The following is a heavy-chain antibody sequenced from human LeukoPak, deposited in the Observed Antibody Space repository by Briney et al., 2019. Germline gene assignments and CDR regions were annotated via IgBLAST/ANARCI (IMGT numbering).Heavy chain of an antibody. CDR3: ARRDGYCSSTSCYADYYCGMDV. CDR1: GYSFTGYW. D-gene: IGHD2-2*01. J-gene: IGHJ6*02. Sequence: GESLKISCKGSGYSFTGYWIGWVRQMPGKGLEWMGIIYPGDSDNRYSPSFQGQVTISADKSISTAYLQWSSLKASDTAMYYCARRDGYCSSTSCYADYYCGMDVWGQGTTVTVSS. CDR2: IYPGDSDN. V-gene: IGHV5-51*01.